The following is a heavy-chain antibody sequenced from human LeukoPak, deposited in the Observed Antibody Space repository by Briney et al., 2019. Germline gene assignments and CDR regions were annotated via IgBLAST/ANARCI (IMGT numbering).Heavy chain of an antibody. CDR3: ARQLSGSLDY. V-gene: IGHV4-61*02. Sequence: SETLSLTCTVSGGSISSGSYYWSWIRQPAGKGLEWIGRIYTSGSTNYNPSLKSRVTISVDTSKNQFSLKLSSVAAADTAVYYCARQLSGSLDYWGQGTLVTVSS. CDR1: GGSISSGSYY. J-gene: IGHJ4*02. D-gene: IGHD1-26*01. CDR2: IYTSGST.